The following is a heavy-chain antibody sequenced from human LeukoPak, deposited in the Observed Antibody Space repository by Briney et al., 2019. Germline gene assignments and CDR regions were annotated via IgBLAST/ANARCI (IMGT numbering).Heavy chain of an antibody. CDR2: VNRDGSIT. CDR1: GFTFSSYW. CDR3: ARDPTAYGHNWFDP. Sequence: GGSLRLSCAASGFTFSSYWMPWVRQAPGKGLVWVSRVNRDGSITTYADSVKGRFTISRDNAKNTVYLQMNSLRVEDTAVYYCARDPTAYGHNWFDPWGQGTLVTVSS. D-gene: IGHD2-21*02. V-gene: IGHV3-74*01. J-gene: IGHJ5*02.